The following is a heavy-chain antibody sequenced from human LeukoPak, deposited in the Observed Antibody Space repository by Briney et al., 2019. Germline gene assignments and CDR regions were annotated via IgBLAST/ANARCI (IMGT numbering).Heavy chain of an antibody. Sequence: GASVKVSRKASGRLFTSYGIAWVRQAPGEGLEWVGWISNFDGDTKVAENLQGRVTLTTDSSTSTAYMVLTNLKFDDTAVYYRVRARGCSNCVLTDGFDSWGQGTKVTVSS. D-gene: IGHD6-13*01. CDR3: VRARGCSNCVLTDGFDS. CDR2: ISNFDGDT. CDR1: GRLFTSYG. V-gene: IGHV1-18*01. J-gene: IGHJ3*01.